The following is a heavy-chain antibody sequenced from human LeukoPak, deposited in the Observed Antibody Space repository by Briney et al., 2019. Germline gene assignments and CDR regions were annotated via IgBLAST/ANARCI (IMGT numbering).Heavy chain of an antibody. CDR2: IYYSGNT. D-gene: IGHD3-9*01. CDR1: GGSISSSYYY. V-gene: IGHV4-39*01. CDR3: ARSLTGYYIETIDY. J-gene: IGHJ4*02. Sequence: PSETLSLTCTVSGGSISSSYYYWGWIRQPPGKGLEWIGSIYYSGNTYYNPSLKSRVTISVDTSKNQFSLKLSSVTAADTAVYFCARSLTGYYIETIDYWGQGTLVTVSS.